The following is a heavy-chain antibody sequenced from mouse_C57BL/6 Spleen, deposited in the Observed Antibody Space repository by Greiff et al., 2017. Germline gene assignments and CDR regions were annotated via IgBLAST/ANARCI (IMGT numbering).Heavy chain of an antibody. V-gene: IGHV5-9-1*02. Sequence: EVKLMESGEGLVKPGGSLKLSCAASGFTFSSYAMSWVRQTPEKRLEWVAYISSGGDYIYYADTVKGRFTISRDNARNTLYLQMSSLKSEDTAMYYCTRDIYYYGSSYDYAMDYWGQGTSVTVSS. CDR1: GFTFSSYA. CDR3: TRDIYYYGSSYDYAMDY. D-gene: IGHD1-1*01. J-gene: IGHJ4*01. CDR2: ISSGGDYI.